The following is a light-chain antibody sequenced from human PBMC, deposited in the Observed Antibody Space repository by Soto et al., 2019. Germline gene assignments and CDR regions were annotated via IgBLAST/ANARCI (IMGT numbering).Light chain of an antibody. J-gene: IGLJ1*01. Sequence: QSALTQPASVSESPGQSITISCTGSDSDVGAYNYVAWYQQHPGQAPKLIIFEVINRPSGVSNRFSGSKSGNTASLTISGLQAEDEADYYCSSYTSANTLLFGPGTKLTV. CDR3: SSYTSANTLL. V-gene: IGLV2-14*01. CDR1: DSDVGAYNY. CDR2: EVI.